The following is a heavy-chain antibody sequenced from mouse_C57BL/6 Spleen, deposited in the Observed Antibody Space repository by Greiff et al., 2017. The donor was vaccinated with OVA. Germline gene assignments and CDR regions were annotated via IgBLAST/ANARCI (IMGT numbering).Heavy chain of an antibody. CDR1: GYAFRRSR. J-gene: IGHJ3*01. V-gene: IGHV1-82*01. D-gene: IGHD2-4*01. Sequence: QVQLQESGPELVKPGASVKISCKASGYAFRRSRMNWVKQRPGKGLEWIGRMYPGDGATNYNGKYKGTATLTADKSSSTAYMQLSSLTSEDSAVYFCARGEDDYEGAYWGKGTLVTVSA. CDR3: ARGEDDYEGAY. CDR2: MYPGDGAT.